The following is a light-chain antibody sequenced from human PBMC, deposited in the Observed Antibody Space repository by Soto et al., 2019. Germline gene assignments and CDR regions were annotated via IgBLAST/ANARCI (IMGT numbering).Light chain of an antibody. J-gene: IGLJ2*01. Sequence: QSVLTQPPSVSGAPGQRVTLSCTGSSSNIGAGFDVHWYQQLPGTAPKVLIYGNSNRPSGVPDRFSGSKSGTSGSLAITGLQAEDEADYYCQSYDSLIGVVFGGGTKLTVL. CDR1: SSNIGAGFD. V-gene: IGLV1-40*01. CDR3: QSYDSLIGVV. CDR2: GNS.